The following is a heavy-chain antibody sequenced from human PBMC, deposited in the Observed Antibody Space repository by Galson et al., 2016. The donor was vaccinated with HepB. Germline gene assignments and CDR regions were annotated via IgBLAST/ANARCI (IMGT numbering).Heavy chain of an antibody. J-gene: IGHJ6*02. CDR3: AKGPPPGFGNYYYYNGMDV. V-gene: IGHV3-23*01. Sequence: SLRLSCAASQLTLTNNAMSWIRQAPGKGLEWVATIRGNAGEAYYVDSVKHRLPQSRDTYNNRLYLQMSSLRVDDTAVYYCAKGPPPGFGNYYYYNGMDVWGQGTTVTVSS. D-gene: IGHD3-10*01. CDR1: QLTLTNNA. CDR2: IRGNAGEA.